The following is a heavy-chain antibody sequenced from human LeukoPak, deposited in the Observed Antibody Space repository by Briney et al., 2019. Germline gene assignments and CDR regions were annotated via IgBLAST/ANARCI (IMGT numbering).Heavy chain of an antibody. D-gene: IGHD6-19*01. V-gene: IGHV4-59*01. CDR3: ARDRPGIAVAGDAFDI. CDR2: LYNRGST. CDR1: GGSISSYY. Sequence: SSETLSLTCTVSGGSISSYYWSWIRQPPGEGLEWIGYLYNRGSTNYNPSLKSRVTISVDMSKNEFSLKLRSVTAADTAVYYCARDRPGIAVAGDAFDIWGQGTMVTVSS. J-gene: IGHJ3*02.